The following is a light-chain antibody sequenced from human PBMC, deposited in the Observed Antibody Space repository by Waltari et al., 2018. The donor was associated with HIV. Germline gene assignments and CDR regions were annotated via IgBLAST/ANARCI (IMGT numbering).Light chain of an antibody. Sequence: EIVMTQSPATLSLSPGDRATLSCRASQSVSNIVAWYQQKPGQAPRLLIYGASTRATGIPARFSGSGSGTEFTLTINSLQSEDFAVYYCQQYSNWPRTFGQGTKVDIK. CDR3: QQYSNWPRT. J-gene: IGKJ1*01. V-gene: IGKV3D-15*01. CDR1: QSVSNI. CDR2: GAS.